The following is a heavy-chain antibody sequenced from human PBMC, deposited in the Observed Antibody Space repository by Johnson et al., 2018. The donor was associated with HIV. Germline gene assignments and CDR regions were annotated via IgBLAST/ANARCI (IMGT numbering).Heavy chain of an antibody. CDR2: ISYDGSNK. V-gene: IGHV3-30*04. D-gene: IGHD1-26*01. CDR3: ARARLGELLWAFDI. J-gene: IGHJ3*02. CDR1: GFTFSSYA. Sequence: QVQLVESGGGVVQPGGSLRLSCAASGFTFSSYAMHWVRQAPGKGLEWVAVISYDGSNKYYADSVKGRFTISRDNSKNTLYLQMNSLRAEDTAVYYCARARLGELLWAFDIWGQGTMVTVSS.